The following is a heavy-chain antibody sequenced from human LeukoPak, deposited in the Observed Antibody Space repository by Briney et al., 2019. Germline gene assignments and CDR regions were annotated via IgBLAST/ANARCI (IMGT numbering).Heavy chain of an antibody. CDR3: ARQRNSANDY. D-gene: IGHD1-7*01. J-gene: IGHJ4*02. CDR2: IYPVDSDT. V-gene: IGHV5-51*01. CDR1: GSSFTSYW. Sequence: GAFLQISCQGSGSSFTSYWIGWARQLPGKGLEWMGIIYPVDSDTRYSPSFQGQVTISADKSINTAYRQWSSLKASDTAMYYCARQRNSANDYWGQGTLVTVSS.